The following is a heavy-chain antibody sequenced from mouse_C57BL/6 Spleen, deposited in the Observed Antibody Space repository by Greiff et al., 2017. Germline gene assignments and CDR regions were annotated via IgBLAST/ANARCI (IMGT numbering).Heavy chain of an antibody. Sequence: VQLQQSVAELVRPGASVKLSCTASGFNIKNTSMHWVKQRPEQGLEWIGRIDPANGNTKYAPKFKGKATITADTSSNTAYLQLSSLTSEDTAIYYCAGSNYGAHWYFDVWGTGTTVTVSS. CDR1: GFNIKNTS. CDR3: AGSNYGAHWYFDV. CDR2: IDPANGNT. J-gene: IGHJ1*03. D-gene: IGHD2-5*01. V-gene: IGHV14-3*01.